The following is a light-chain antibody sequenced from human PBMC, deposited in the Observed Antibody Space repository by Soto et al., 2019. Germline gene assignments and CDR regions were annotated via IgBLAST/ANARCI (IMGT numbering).Light chain of an antibody. CDR1: ASDVGGYNY. J-gene: IGLJ2*01. CDR2: EVT. CDR3: CLYGGRVTLV. V-gene: IGLV2-8*01. Sequence: QSALAQPPSASGSPGQSVTISCTGTASDVGGYNYVSWFQHHPGNAPKLIIYEVTKRPSGVPDRFSGSKSGNTASLTVAGLQVEDEAEYYCCLYGGRVTLVFGGGTKLTVL.